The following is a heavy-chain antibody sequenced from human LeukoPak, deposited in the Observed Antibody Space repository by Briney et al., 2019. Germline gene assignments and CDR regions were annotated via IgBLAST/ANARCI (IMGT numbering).Heavy chain of an antibody. CDR3: ARRTGDAFDI. V-gene: IGHV5-10-1*01. CDR1: GYSFSNYW. D-gene: IGHD1-14*01. J-gene: IGHJ3*02. CDR2: IDPSDSYT. Sequence: GESLKISCKGSGYSFSNYWITWVRQMPGKGLEWMGRIDPSDSYTNYSPSFQGHVTISADKSISTAYLQWSSLKASDTAMYYCARRTGDAFDIWGQGTMVTVSS.